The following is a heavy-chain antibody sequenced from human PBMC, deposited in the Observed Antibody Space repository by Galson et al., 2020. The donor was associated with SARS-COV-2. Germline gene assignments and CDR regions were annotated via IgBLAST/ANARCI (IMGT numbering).Heavy chain of an antibody. Sequence: TGGSLSLSCAASGFSFINAWLHWVRQTPGKGLEWVGRIRSKTDGETTDYAAPVNGRFTISRDDSKNTLYLQMSSLQTEDTAVYYCTADHLEGRATIIPAHWGQGTLVTVSS. D-gene: IGHD1-26*01. J-gene: IGHJ4*02. V-gene: IGHV3-15*01. CDR3: TADHLEGRATIIPAH. CDR1: GFSFINAW. CDR2: IRSKTDGETT.